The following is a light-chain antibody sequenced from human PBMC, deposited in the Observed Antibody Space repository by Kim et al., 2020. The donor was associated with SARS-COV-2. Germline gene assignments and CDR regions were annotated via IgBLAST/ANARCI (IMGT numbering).Light chain of an antibody. J-gene: IGKJ1*01. V-gene: IGKV3-11*01. CDR3: QKRKT. Sequence: ATLSLSPGERATPSCRASQSVSSYLAWYQQKPGQAPRLLIYDASNRVTGIPARCSGSGSGTDSTLTISSLEPEDFAVYYCQKRKTFGQGTKVDIK. CDR1: QSVSSY. CDR2: DAS.